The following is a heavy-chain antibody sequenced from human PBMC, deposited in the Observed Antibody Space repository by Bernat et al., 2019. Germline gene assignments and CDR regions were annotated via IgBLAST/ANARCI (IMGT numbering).Heavy chain of an antibody. CDR3: AKDNYGDYQPLDY. D-gene: IGHD4-17*01. V-gene: IGHV3-30*18. J-gene: IGHJ4*02. CDR2: ISYDGSNK. Sequence: VQLVESGGGLVQPGGSLRLSCAASGFTFSSYGMHWVRQAPGKGLEWVAVISYDGSNKYYADSVKGRFTISRDNSKNTLYLQMNSLRAEDTAVYYCAKDNYGDYQPLDYWGQGTLVTVSS. CDR1: GFTFSSYG.